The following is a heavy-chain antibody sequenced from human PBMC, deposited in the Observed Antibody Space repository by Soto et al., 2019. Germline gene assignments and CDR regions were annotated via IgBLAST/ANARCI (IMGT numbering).Heavy chain of an antibody. Sequence: PGESLKISCKGSGYSFTSYWIGWVRQMPGRGLEWMGIIYPDDSQTRYSPSFQGQVTISADKSIDTAYLQWTSLMASDSAMYYCARFGAPSLLFNWFDFWSQGTLVT. D-gene: IGHD3-10*01. J-gene: IGHJ5*01. CDR2: IYPDDSQT. CDR3: ARFGAPSLLFNWFDF. CDR1: GYSFTSYW. V-gene: IGHV5-51*01.